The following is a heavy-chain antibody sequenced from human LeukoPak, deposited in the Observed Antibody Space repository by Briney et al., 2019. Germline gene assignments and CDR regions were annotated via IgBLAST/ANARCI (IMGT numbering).Heavy chain of an antibody. CDR2: IYYGENT. D-gene: IGHD3-22*01. Sequence: PSETLSLTCTVSGGSISSGPYYWGWIRQPPGKGLEWIGNIYYGENTYYNPSLKSRVTISIDTSKNQFYLKLSSLTAADTAVYYCARRDDSSGYHKIFDYWGPGTLVTVSS. J-gene: IGHJ4*02. CDR3: ARRDDSSGYHKIFDY. CDR1: GGSISSGPYY. V-gene: IGHV4-39*01.